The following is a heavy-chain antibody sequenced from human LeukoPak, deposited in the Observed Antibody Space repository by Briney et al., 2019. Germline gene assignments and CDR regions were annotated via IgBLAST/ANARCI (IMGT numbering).Heavy chain of an antibody. CDR1: GYTFTGYY. V-gene: IGHV1-2*02. CDR2: INPNSGGT. CDR3: ARVEYYYDSSGYYYGLLDY. Sequence: ASVKVSCKASGYTFTGYYMHWVRQAPGQGLEWMGWINPNSGGTNYAQKFQGRATMTRDTSISTAYMELSRLRSDDTAVYYCARVEYYYDSSGYYYGLLDYWGQGTLVTVSS. D-gene: IGHD3-22*01. J-gene: IGHJ4*02.